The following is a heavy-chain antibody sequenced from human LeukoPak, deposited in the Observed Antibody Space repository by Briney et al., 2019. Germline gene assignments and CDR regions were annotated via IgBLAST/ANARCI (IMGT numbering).Heavy chain of an antibody. CDR1: GGSISSSSYY. J-gene: IGHJ4*02. Sequence: SETLSLTCTVSGGSISSSSYYWGWIRQPPGKGLEWIGYIYYSGTTSYNPSLESRVTISVDTSKNQFSLKLSAVTTADTAVYYCARDLGGRLRAAHHFDYWGQGTLVTVSS. CDR3: ARDLGGRLRAAHHFDY. V-gene: IGHV4-61*01. CDR2: IYYSGTT. D-gene: IGHD1-26*01.